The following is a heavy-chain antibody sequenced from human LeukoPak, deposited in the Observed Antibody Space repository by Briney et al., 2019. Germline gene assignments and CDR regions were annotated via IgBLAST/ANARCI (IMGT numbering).Heavy chain of an antibody. CDR3: AKVATRYYDSSGYYSHYFDY. CDR2: ISWNSGSI. V-gene: IGHV3-9*03. D-gene: IGHD3-22*01. Sequence: QPGGSLRLSCAASGFTFDDYAMHWVRQAPGKGLEWVSGISWNSGSIGYADSVKGRSTISRDNAKNSLYLQMNSLRAEDMALYYCAKVATRYYDSSGYYSHYFDYWGQGTLVTVSS. J-gene: IGHJ4*02. CDR1: GFTFDDYA.